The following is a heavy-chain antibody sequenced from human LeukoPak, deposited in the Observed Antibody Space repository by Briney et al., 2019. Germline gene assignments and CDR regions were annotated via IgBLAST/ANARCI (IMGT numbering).Heavy chain of an antibody. J-gene: IGHJ3*02. CDR1: GFTFSSYW. V-gene: IGHV3-74*01. CDR3: ARDYYGSENDAFDI. CDR2: IKHDGSIT. D-gene: IGHD3-10*01. Sequence: GGSLRLSCAASGFTFSSYWMHWVRQAPGKGLMWVSHIKHDGSITSYADSVKGRFTISRDNAKNTLYLQMNSLRAEDTAVYYCARDYYGSENDAFDIWGQGTMVTVSS.